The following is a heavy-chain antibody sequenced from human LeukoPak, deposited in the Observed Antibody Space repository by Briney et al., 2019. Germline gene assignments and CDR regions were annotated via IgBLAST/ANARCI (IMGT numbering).Heavy chain of an antibody. CDR3: ARVTASGYDRAFDI. V-gene: IGHV4-59*01. CDR1: GGSISSCY. D-gene: IGHD5-12*01. Sequence: PSETLSLTCTVSGGSISSCYWSWIRQPPGKGLEWIGYIYYSGSTNYNPSLKSRVTISVDTSKNQFSLKLSSVTAADTAVYYCARVTASGYDRAFDIWGQGTMVTVSS. CDR2: IYYSGST. J-gene: IGHJ3*02.